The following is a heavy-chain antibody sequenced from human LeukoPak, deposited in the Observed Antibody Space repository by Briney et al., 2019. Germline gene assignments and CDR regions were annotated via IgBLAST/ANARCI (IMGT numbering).Heavy chain of an antibody. V-gene: IGHV3-7*01. J-gene: IGHJ4*02. D-gene: IGHD2/OR15-2a*01. CDR2: IKQDGSQT. Sequence: PGGSLRLSCAASGFTFSSHWMSWVRQAPGKGLEWVANIKQDGSQTKYVDSVKGRFTISRDNAKDSLYLQMNTLRAEDTAVYYCARVPVSNLAYFDSWGQGTLVTVSS. CDR1: GFTFSSHW. CDR3: ARVPVSNLAYFDS.